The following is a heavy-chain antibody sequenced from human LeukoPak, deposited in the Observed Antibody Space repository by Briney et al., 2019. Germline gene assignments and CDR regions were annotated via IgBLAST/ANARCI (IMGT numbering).Heavy chain of an antibody. D-gene: IGHD6-13*01. J-gene: IGHJ4*02. CDR3: AREAAAAGIWVDY. Sequence: PSETLSLTCTVSGGSISSSSYYWGWIRQPPGKGLEWIGSIYYSGSTYYNPSLKSRVTISVDTSKNQFSLKLSSVTAADTAVYYCAREAAAAGIWVDYWGQGTLVTVSS. V-gene: IGHV4-39*07. CDR2: IYYSGST. CDR1: GGSISSSSYY.